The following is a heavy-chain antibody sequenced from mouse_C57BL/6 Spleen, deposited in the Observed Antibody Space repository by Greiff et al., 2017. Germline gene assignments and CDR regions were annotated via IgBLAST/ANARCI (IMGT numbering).Heavy chain of an antibody. D-gene: IGHD4-1*01. Sequence: EVHLVESEGGLVQPGSSMKLSCTASGFTFSDYYMAWVRQVPEKGLEWVANINYDGSSTYYLDSLKSRFIISRDNAKNILYLQMSSLKSEDTATYYCARANWDGGYFDYWGQGTTLTVSS. CDR2: INYDGSST. CDR1: GFTFSDYY. J-gene: IGHJ2*01. CDR3: ARANWDGGYFDY. V-gene: IGHV5-16*01.